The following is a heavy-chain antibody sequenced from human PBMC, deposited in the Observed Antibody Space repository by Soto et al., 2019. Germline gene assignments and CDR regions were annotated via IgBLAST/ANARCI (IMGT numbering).Heavy chain of an antibody. Sequence: EVQLLESGGGLVRPGGSLRLSCAASGFTFSSYAMSWVRQAPGKGLEWVSAISGSGGSTYYADSVKGRFTISRDNSKNTLYLQMNSLRAEDTAVYYCASYYDILTGYGGTDYWGQGTLVTVSS. D-gene: IGHD3-9*01. V-gene: IGHV3-23*01. CDR2: ISGSGGST. CDR3: ASYYDILTGYGGTDY. CDR1: GFTFSSYA. J-gene: IGHJ4*02.